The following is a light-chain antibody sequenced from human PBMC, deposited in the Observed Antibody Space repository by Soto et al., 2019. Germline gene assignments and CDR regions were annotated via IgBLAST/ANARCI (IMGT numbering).Light chain of an antibody. V-gene: IGLV2-8*01. CDR3: SSYAGSSNYVV. J-gene: IGLJ2*01. Sequence: QSALTQPPSASGSPGQSVTISCTGTSSDVGGYDYVSWYQQHPGKAPKLMIYEVTKRPSGVPDRFSGSKSGNTASLTVSGLQAEDEADYYYSSYAGSSNYVVFGGGTKLTVL. CDR1: SSDVGGYDY. CDR2: EVT.